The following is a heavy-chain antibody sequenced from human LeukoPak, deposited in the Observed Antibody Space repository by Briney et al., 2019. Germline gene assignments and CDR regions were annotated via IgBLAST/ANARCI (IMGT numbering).Heavy chain of an antibody. V-gene: IGHV1-2*02. CDR3: ARDRPSLRGYSDYYYYGMDV. CDR2: INPNSGGT. CDR1: GGTFSSYA. D-gene: IGHD5-18*01. Sequence: GASVKVSCKASGGTFSSYAISWVRQAPGQGLEWMGWINPNSGGTNYAQKFQGRVTMTRDTSISTAYMELSRLRSDDTAVYYCARDRPSLRGYSDYYYYGMDVWGQGTTVTVSS. J-gene: IGHJ6*02.